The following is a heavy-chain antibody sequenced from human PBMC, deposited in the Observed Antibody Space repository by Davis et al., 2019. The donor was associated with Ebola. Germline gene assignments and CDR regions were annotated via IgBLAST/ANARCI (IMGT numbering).Heavy chain of an antibody. V-gene: IGHV3-66*01. CDR1: RFTVSSNY. CDR2: IYSGGST. J-gene: IGHJ6*02. D-gene: IGHD6-6*01. Sequence: GESLKISCAASRFTVSSNYMSWVRQAPGKGLEWVSVIYSGGSTYYADSVKGRFTISRDNSKNTLYLQMNSLRAEDTAVYYCARGLYSSSWGHYYYYGMDVWGQGTTVTVSS. CDR3: ARGLYSSSWGHYYYYGMDV.